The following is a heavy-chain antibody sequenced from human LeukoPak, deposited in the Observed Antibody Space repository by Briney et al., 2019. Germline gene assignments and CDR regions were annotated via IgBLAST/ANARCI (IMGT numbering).Heavy chain of an antibody. D-gene: IGHD6-19*01. CDR1: GFTFSSYS. CDR2: ISSSSGTI. V-gene: IGHV3-48*01. J-gene: IGHJ4*02. CDR3: ARDQGYDSGYYFDY. Sequence: PGGSLRLSCAASGFTFSSYSMNWVRQAPGKGLEWVSYISSSSGTIYYADSVKGRFTISRDNAKNSLYLQMNSLRAEDTAVYYCARDQGYDSGYYFDYWGQGTLVTVSS.